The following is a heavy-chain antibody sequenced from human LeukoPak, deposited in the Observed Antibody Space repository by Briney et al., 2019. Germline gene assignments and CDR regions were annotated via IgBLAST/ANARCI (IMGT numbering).Heavy chain of an antibody. CDR3: AKATSRMTTVTSPLGY. D-gene: IGHD4-17*01. CDR2: ISGSGGGT. Sequence: GGSLRLSCAASGFTFSSYAMSWVRQAPGKGREWLSAISGSGGGTYYADSVKGRFTISRDDSKNTLYLQMNSLRAEDTAVYYCAKATSRMTTVTSPLGYWGQGTLVTVSS. CDR1: GFTFSSYA. V-gene: IGHV3-23*01. J-gene: IGHJ4*02.